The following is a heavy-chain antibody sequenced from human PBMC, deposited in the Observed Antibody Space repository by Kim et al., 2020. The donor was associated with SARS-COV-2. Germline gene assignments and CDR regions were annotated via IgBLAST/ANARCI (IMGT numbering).Heavy chain of an antibody. J-gene: IGHJ6*02. CDR1: GFTFSSCA. Sequence: GGSLRLSCAASGFTFSSCAIHWVRQAPGKGLEWVAVISYDGSNKNYADSVKGRFTISRDNSKNTLYLQMNSLRAEDTALYYCARDPCSRLRGLTYSYYGMDVWGQGGTVTVSS. V-gene: IGHV3-30-3*01. D-gene: IGHD3-10*01. CDR2: ISYDGSNK. CDR3: ARDPCSRLRGLTYSYYGMDV.